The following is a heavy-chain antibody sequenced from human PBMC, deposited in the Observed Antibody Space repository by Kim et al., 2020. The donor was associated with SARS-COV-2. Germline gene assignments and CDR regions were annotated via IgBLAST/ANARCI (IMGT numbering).Heavy chain of an antibody. CDR1: GYTLTELS. D-gene: IGHD3-10*01. CDR2: FDPEDGET. Sequence: ASVKVSCKVSGYTLTELSMHWVRQAPGKGLEWMGGFDPEDGETIYAQKFQGRVTMTEDTSTDTAYMELSSLRSEDTAVYYCATDSITMVRGAIPWAFDIWGQGTMGTVSS. V-gene: IGHV1-24*01. J-gene: IGHJ3*02. CDR3: ATDSITMVRGAIPWAFDI.